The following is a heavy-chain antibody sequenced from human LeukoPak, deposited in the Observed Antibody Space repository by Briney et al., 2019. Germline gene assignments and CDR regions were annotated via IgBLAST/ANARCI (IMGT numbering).Heavy chain of an antibody. J-gene: IGHJ4*02. CDR2: IYSGGST. CDR1: GFSFSHYA. Sequence: GGSLRLSCEASGFSFSHYAMSWVRQAPGKGLEWVSVIYSGGSTYYADSVKGRFTISRDNSKNTLYLQMNSLRAEDTAVYYCAGSIAVSNFDYWGQGTLVTVSS. V-gene: IGHV3-53*01. CDR3: AGSIAVSNFDY. D-gene: IGHD6-19*01.